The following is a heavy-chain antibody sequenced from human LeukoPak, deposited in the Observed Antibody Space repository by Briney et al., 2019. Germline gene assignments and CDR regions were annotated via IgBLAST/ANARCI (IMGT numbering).Heavy chain of an antibody. V-gene: IGHV3-30*02. CDR1: GFTFSSYG. D-gene: IGHD7-27*01. Sequence: PGGSLRLSCAASGFTFSSYGMHWVRQAPGKGLEWVAFIRYDGSNKYYADSVKGRFTISRDNSKNTLYLQMNSLRAEDTAVYYCAEDPNWGVTIGWYFDLWGRGTLVTVSS. CDR3: AEDPNWGVTIGWYFDL. J-gene: IGHJ2*01. CDR2: IRYDGSNK.